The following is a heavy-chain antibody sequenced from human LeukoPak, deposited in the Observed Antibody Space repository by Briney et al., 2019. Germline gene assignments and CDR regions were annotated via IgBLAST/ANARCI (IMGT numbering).Heavy chain of an antibody. CDR1: GGSFSGYY. J-gene: IGHJ5*02. CDR3: ARGPWTIFGVVTLNWFDP. CDR2: INHSGST. V-gene: IGHV4-34*01. Sequence: PSETLSLTCAVYGGSFSGYYWSWIRQPPGKGLEWIGEINHSGSTNYNPSLKSRVTISVDTSKNQFSLKLSSVTAADTAVYYCARGPWTIFGVVTLNWFDPWGQGTLVTVSS. D-gene: IGHD3-3*01.